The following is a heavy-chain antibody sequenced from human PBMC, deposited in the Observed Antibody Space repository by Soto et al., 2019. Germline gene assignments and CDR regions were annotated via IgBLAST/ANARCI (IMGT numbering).Heavy chain of an antibody. D-gene: IGHD6-19*01. CDR2: IYYSGST. CDR3: ARGYSSGWYEANNWFDP. J-gene: IGHJ5*02. Sequence: SETLSLTCTVSGGSLSSSSYYWGWIRQPPGKGLEWIGSIYYSGSTYYNPSLKSRVTISVDTSKNQFSLKLSSVTAADTAVYYCARGYSSGWYEANNWFDPWAQGTLVTGSS. V-gene: IGHV4-39*01. CDR1: GGSLSSSSYY.